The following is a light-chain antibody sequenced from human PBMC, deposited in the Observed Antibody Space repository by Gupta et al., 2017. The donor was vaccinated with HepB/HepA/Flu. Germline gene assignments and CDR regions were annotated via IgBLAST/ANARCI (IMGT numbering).Light chain of an antibody. CDR3: QSYDSSLSGVV. J-gene: IGLJ2*01. CDR1: SSNVGTRYD. V-gene: IGLV1-40*01. CDR2: GNS. Sequence: XSVLTQPPSVSGAPGQRVTISCTGSSSNVGTRYDVHWYQQLPGTAPKLLIYGNSNRPSGVPDRFSGSKSGTSASLAIAGLQAEDEADYYCQSYDSSLSGVVFGGGTKLTVL.